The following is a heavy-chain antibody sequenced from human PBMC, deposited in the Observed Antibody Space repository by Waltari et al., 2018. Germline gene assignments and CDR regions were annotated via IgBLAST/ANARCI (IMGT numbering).Heavy chain of an antibody. D-gene: IGHD3-22*01. CDR2: INPNSGCT. CDR1: GYTFTGYY. J-gene: IGHJ5*02. V-gene: IGHV1-2*02. CDR3: ARAPYYYDSSGYLRWFDP. Sequence: QVQLVQSGAEVKKPVASVKVSCKASGYTFTGYYMHWVRQAPGQGLEWMVWINPNSGCTNYAQKVQGRVTMTRDTSISTAYMELSRLRSDDTAVYYCARAPYYYDSSGYLRWFDPWGQGTLVTVSS.